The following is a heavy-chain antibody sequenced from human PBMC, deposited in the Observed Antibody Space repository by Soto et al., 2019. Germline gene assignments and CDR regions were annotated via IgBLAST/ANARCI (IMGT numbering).Heavy chain of an antibody. Sequence: QVQLVQSGAEVKMPGSSVKVSCTASGGAFSSYAISWVRQAPGQGLAWMGGIIPIFGSPTYAQTFQGRVTISADKSTSTANRQRRSLRSEDTAMYYGAGPGYMSGGDGGIWGQGTMVPVS. CDR2: IIPIFGSP. J-gene: IGHJ3*02. V-gene: IGHV1-69*14. CDR1: GGAFSSYA. D-gene: IGHD5-12*01. CDR3: AGPGYMSGGDGGI.